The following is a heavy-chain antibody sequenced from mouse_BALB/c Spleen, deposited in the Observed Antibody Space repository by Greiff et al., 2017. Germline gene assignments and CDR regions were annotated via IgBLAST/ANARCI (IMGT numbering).Heavy chain of an antibody. J-gene: IGHJ1*01. V-gene: IGHV1S135*01. CDR2: IDPYNGGT. CDR1: GYAFTSYN. D-gene: IGHD1-2*01. CDR3: ARLSRDPLLRPNWYFDV. Sequence: EVHLVESGPELVKPGASVKVSCKASGYAFTSYNMYWVKQSHGKSLEWIGYIDPYNGGTSYNQKFKGKATLTVDKSSSTAYMHLNSLTSEDSAVYYGARLSRDPLLRPNWYFDVWGAGTTVTVSS.